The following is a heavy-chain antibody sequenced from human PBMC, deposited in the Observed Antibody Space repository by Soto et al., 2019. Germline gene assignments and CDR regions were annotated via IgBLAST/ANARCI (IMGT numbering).Heavy chain of an antibody. Sequence: EVQLVESGGDLVQPGGSLRLSCAASGFTFSGHWMHWVRQVPGKGLEWVSRINTDGGSSSYADSVKGRFTIFRDNAKNTLYIQMNGLRAEDTSVYFCAREAGFCSRTSCYRRAFDTWGQGTTVTVSS. CDR3: AREAGFCSRTSCYRRAFDT. J-gene: IGHJ3*02. V-gene: IGHV3-74*03. D-gene: IGHD2-2*01. CDR2: INTDGGSS. CDR1: GFTFSGHW.